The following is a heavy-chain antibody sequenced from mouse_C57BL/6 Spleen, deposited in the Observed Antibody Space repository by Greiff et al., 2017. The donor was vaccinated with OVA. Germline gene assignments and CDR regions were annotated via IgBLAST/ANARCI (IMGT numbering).Heavy chain of an antibody. CDR1: GFTFSDYG. V-gene: IGHV5-17*01. CDR2: ISSGSSTI. CDR3: AREGGYDYAMDY. J-gene: IGHJ4*01. Sequence: EVQRVESGGGLVKPGGSLKLSCAASGFTFSDYGMHWVRQAPEKGLEWVAYISSGSSTIYYAATVQGRFTISRDNAKHTLFLQMTSLRSEDTAMYYCAREGGYDYAMDYWGQGTSVTVSS. D-gene: IGHD2-2*01.